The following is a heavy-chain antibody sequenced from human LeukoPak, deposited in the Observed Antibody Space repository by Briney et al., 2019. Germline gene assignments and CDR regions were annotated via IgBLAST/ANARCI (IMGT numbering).Heavy chain of an antibody. Sequence: GESLKISCKGSGYSFTSYWIGWVRQMPGKGLEWMGIIYPGDSDTRYSPSFQGQVTISADKSISTAYLQWSSLKASDTAMYYCASSYDSSGYYYSPPNYWGQGTLVTVSS. V-gene: IGHV5-51*01. CDR3: ASSYDSSGYYYSPPNY. CDR2: IYPGDSDT. J-gene: IGHJ4*02. D-gene: IGHD3-22*01. CDR1: GYSFTSYW.